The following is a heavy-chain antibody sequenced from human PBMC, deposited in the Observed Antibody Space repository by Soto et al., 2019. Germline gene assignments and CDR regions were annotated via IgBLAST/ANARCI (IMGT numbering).Heavy chain of an antibody. V-gene: IGHV1-8*02. J-gene: IGHJ5*02. Sequence: QVQLVQSGAEVKKPGASVKVACKAVGYTFTSYDFNWVRQATGQGLEWMGWMNPDSGNTGYAQKFEGRVPMTRNTSISTVYMELSSLRSADTAVYYGESELYNSGCYTWGQGTLVTVSS. CDR2: MNPDSGNT. CDR1: GYTFTSYD. CDR3: ESELYNSGCYT. D-gene: IGHD6-19*01.